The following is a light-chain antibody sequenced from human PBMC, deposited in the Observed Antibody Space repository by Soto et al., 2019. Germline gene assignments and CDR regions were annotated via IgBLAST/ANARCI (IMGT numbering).Light chain of an antibody. CDR1: HDVGSS. V-gene: IGKV1-39*01. J-gene: IGKJ1*01. Sequence: MTQSPSSLSVSIGERVTMTCQARHDVGSSLQGYQQKPATAPQPLIFDASKYQTGVPFRSRGSGAGTVFTLTITILQAEALATHYSPQTSSPSCTFGPGTTV. CDR3: PQTSSPSCT. CDR2: DAS.